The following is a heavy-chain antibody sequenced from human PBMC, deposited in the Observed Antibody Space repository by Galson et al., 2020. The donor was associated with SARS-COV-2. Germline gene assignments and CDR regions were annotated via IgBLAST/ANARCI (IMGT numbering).Heavy chain of an antibody. Sequence: SETLSLTCAVYGGSFSGYYWSWILQPPGKGLEWIGEINHSGSTNYNPSLKSRVTISVDTSKNQFSLKLSSVTAADTAVYYCARGPKRIGWIFGYYYMDVWGKGTTVTVSS. D-gene: IGHD3-3*01. V-gene: IGHV4-34*01. CDR1: GGSFSGYY. CDR2: INHSGST. CDR3: ARGPKRIGWIFGYYYMDV. J-gene: IGHJ6*03.